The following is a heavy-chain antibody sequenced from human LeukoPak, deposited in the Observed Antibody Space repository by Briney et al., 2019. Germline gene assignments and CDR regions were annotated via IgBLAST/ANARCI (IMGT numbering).Heavy chain of an antibody. D-gene: IGHD4-11*01. CDR3: ARINYRPIIKFFDF. Sequence: ASVKVSCKASGYTFTGYYMHWVRQAPGQGLEWMGWINPNSGGTNYAQKFQGRVTMTTDTSTSTAYMELRSLGSDDTAVYYCARINYRPIIKFFDFWGQGTLVTVSS. J-gene: IGHJ4*02. V-gene: IGHV1-2*02. CDR2: INPNSGGT. CDR1: GYTFTGYY.